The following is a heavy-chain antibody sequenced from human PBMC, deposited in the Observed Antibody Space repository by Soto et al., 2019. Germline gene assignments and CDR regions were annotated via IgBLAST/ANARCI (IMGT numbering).Heavy chain of an antibody. Sequence: EVQLVESGGGLVQPGGSLRLSCAASGFTFSSYSMNWVRQAPGKGLEWVSYISSSSSTIYYEDSVKGRFTISRDNAKNSLYLQMNSLRAEDTAVYYCASQSTEWLLFASWGQGTLVTVSS. D-gene: IGHD5-12*01. CDR1: GFTFSSYS. CDR3: ASQSTEWLLFAS. CDR2: ISSSSSTI. V-gene: IGHV3-48*01. J-gene: IGHJ4*02.